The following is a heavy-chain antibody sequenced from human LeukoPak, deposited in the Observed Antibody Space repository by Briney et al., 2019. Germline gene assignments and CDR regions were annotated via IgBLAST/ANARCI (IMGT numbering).Heavy chain of an antibody. J-gene: IGHJ3*02. V-gene: IGHV5-51*01. CDR3: ARLQDPNYYDSSGYHSHAFDI. CDR2: IYPGDSDT. D-gene: IGHD3-22*01. Sequence: GESLKISCKGSGYSFTSYWIGWVRQMPGKGLEWMGIIYPGDSDTRYSPSFQGQVTISADKSISTGYLQWSSLKASDTAMYYWARLQDPNYYDSSGYHSHAFDIWGQGTMVTVSS. CDR1: GYSFTSYW.